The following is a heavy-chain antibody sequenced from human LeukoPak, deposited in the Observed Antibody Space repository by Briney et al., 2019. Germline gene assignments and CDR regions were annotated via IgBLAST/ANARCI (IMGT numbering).Heavy chain of an antibody. V-gene: IGHV1-2*06. J-gene: IGHJ6*03. CDR2: INPNSGAT. CDR1: GYAFTGYC. Sequence: ASVTVSCTASGYAFTGYCMDWVRQAPGQGLEWMGRINPNSGATNYAQKFQGRVTMTSDTSISTAYMEFNGLRSDDTAVYYCARGIYSTDLYFYMDVWGKGTTVTVYS. CDR3: ARGIYSTDLYFYMDV. D-gene: IGHD2/OR15-2a*01.